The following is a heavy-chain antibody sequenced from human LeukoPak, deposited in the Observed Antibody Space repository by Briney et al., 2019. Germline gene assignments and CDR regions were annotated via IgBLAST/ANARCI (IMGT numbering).Heavy chain of an antibody. CDR1: GGTFGSYA. D-gene: IGHD6-13*01. CDR3: ARGAASIAAAVY. CDR2: IIPILGIA. V-gene: IGHV1-69*04. Sequence: GASVEGSCGASGGTFGSYAICWVRQSPGQGLEWMGRIIPILGIANYAQKFQGRVTITADKSTSTAYMELSSLRSEDTAVYYCARGAASIAAAVYWGQGTLVTVSS. J-gene: IGHJ4*02.